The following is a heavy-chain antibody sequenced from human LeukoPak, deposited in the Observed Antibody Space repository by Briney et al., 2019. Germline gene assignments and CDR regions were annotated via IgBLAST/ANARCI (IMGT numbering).Heavy chain of an antibody. CDR1: GFTFSSYA. CDR3: ARRSSSSPDAFDI. CDR2: ISGSGGST. J-gene: IGHJ3*02. V-gene: IGHV3-23*01. D-gene: IGHD6-6*01. Sequence: GSLRLSCAASGFTFSSYAMSWVRQAPGKGLEWVSAISGSGGSTYYADSVKGRFTISRDNSKNTLYLQMKSLRAEDTAVYYCARRSSSSPDAFDIWGQGTMVTVSS.